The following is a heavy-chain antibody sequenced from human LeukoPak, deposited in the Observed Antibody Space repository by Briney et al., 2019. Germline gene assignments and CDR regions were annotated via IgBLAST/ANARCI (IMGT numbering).Heavy chain of an antibody. V-gene: IGHV3-9*01. Sequence: PGGSLRLSCAASGFTFDDYGIHWVRQAPGKGLEWVSGIDWNSGAIGYADSVKGRFTISRDNAKNSLYLRMNSLRAEDTALYYCVKDRAANLYGSGAFEYWGQGTLVTVSS. CDR2: IDWNSGAI. D-gene: IGHD3-10*01. J-gene: IGHJ4*02. CDR3: VKDRAANLYGSGAFEY. CDR1: GFTFDDYG.